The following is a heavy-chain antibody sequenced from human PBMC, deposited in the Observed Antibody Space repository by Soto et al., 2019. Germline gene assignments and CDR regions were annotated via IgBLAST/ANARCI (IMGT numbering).Heavy chain of an antibody. CDR3: ARDDRKMATIRYFDY. CDR1: RYTFTSYA. Sequence: SVKVSCKASRYTFTSYAMHWVRQAPGQGLEWMGGIIPIFGTANYAQKFQGRVTITADESTSTAYMELSSLRSEDTAVYYCARDDRKMATIRYFDYWGQGTLDTVSS. J-gene: IGHJ4*02. D-gene: IGHD5-12*01. CDR2: IIPIFGTA. V-gene: IGHV1-69*13.